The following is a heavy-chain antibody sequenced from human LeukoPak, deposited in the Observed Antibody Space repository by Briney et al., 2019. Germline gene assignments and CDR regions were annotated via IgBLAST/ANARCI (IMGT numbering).Heavy chain of an antibody. V-gene: IGHV1-46*01. CDR3: ARGYCSSTSCYLNWFDP. CDR1: GYTFTSYY. D-gene: IGHD2-2*01. CDR2: INPSGGST. J-gene: IGHJ5*02. Sequence: ASVKVSCKASGYTFTSYYMHWVRQAPGQGLKWMGIINPSGGSTSYAQKFQGRVTMTRDMSTSTVYMELSSLRSEDTAVYYCARGYCSSTSCYLNWFDPWGQGTLVTVSS.